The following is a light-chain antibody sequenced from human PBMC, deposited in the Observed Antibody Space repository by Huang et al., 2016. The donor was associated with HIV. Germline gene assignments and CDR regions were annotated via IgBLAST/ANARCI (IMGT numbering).Light chain of an antibody. CDR1: QTIGIY. CDR3: QQSNSTPRT. Sequence: DIQMTQSPSSLSAFVGDRVTISCRASQTIGIYLTWYKQRPGKAPELLIFAASSLHTGVPSRFSASGSGTDFTLTISSIQPEDFATYFCQQSNSTPRTFGQGTKVEIK. V-gene: IGKV1-39*01. CDR2: AAS. J-gene: IGKJ1*01.